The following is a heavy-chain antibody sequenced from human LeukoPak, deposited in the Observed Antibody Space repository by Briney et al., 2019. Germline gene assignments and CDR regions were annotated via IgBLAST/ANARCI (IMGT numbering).Heavy chain of an antibody. J-gene: IGHJ6*02. Sequence: GGSLRLSCAASGFTFSNAWMTWVRQAPGKGLEWVGRIYRNADGGTTDYAAPVRGRFTISRDDSKNTLYLQMNSLKTEDTAVYYCTTDSYCSTTTCYASSNYYYGLDAWGQGTSVTVSS. V-gene: IGHV3-15*05. D-gene: IGHD2-2*01. CDR2: IYRNADGGTT. CDR1: GFTFSNAW. CDR3: TTDSYCSTTTCYASSNYYYGLDA.